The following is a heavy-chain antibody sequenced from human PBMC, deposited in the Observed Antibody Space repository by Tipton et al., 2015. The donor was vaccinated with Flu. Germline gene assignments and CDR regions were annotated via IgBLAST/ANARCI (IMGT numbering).Heavy chain of an antibody. CDR1: GYSISSGYY. J-gene: IGHJ3*02. CDR2: IYHSGST. D-gene: IGHD1-26*01. CDR3: ARDICGSYCLGAFDI. V-gene: IGHV4-38-2*02. Sequence: TLSLTCAVSGYSISSGYYWGWIRQPPGKGLEWVGNIYHSGSTYYTPSLKSRVTISIDTSKNHFSLKLSSVTAADTAVYYCARDICGSYCLGAFDIWGQGTMVTVSS.